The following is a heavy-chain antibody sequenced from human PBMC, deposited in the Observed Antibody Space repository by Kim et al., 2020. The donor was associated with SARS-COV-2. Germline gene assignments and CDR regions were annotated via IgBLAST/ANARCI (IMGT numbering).Heavy chain of an antibody. V-gene: IGHV1-69*04. CDR3: ARDRRYNWNDGTWFDP. J-gene: IGHJ5*02. D-gene: IGHD1-1*01. Sequence: KFQGRVTITADKSTSTAYMELSSLRSEDTAVYYCARDRRYNWNDGTWFDPWGQGTLVTVSS.